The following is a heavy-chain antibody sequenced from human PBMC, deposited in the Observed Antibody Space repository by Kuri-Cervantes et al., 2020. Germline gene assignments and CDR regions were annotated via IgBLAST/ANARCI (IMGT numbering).Heavy chain of an antibody. CDR1: GFTFSSYA. Sequence: GESLKISCAASGFTFSSYAMSWVRQAPGKGLEWVSGISGSGGRTYYADSVKGRFTISRDNSKNTLYLQMNSLRAGDTAVYYCARDWDDSSGLSFKHWGQGTLVTVSS. D-gene: IGHD3-22*01. CDR3: ARDWDDSSGLSFKH. V-gene: IGHV3-23*01. J-gene: IGHJ4*02. CDR2: ISGSGGRT.